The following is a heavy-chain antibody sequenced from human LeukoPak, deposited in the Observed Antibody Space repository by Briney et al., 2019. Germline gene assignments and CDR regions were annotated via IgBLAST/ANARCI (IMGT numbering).Heavy chain of an antibody. CDR3: AKGFSSGWYGWFDP. CDR1: GFTFDDYA. CDR2: ISWNSGSI. Sequence: GGSLRLSCAASGFTFDDYAMHWVRQAPGKGLEWVSGISWNSGSIGYADSVKGRFTISRDNAKNSLYLQMNSLRAEDTALYYCAKGFSSGWYGWFDPWGQGTLVTVSS. D-gene: IGHD6-19*01. J-gene: IGHJ5*02. V-gene: IGHV3-9*01.